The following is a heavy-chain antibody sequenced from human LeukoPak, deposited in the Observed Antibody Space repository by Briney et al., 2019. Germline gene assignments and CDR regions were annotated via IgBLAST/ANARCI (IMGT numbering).Heavy chain of an antibody. V-gene: IGHV4-4*07. J-gene: IGHJ5*02. CDR1: GVSMSDYY. D-gene: IGHD2-15*01. Sequence: PSETLSLTCTVSGVSMSDYYWSWIRQPAGKGLEWIGFVYTSGSTNYNPSLKSRVTMSIDTSKSQISLKLISVTAADTAVYYCARDVQSSGGYNWFDPWGQGTQVIVSS. CDR2: VYTSGST. CDR3: ARDVQSSGGYNWFDP.